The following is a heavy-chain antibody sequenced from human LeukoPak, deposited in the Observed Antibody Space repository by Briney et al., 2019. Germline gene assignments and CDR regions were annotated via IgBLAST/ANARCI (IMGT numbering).Heavy chain of an antibody. CDR2: ISSSSSYI. V-gene: IGHV3-21*01. CDR1: GFTFSSYS. Sequence: PGGSLRLSCAASGFTFSSYSMNWVRQAPGKGLEWVSSISSSSSYIYYADSVKGRFTISRDNAKNSLYLQMNSLRAEDTAVYYCARGEHPHSPAAEYFQHWGHGTLVTVSS. CDR3: ARGEHPHSPAAEYFQH. J-gene: IGHJ1*01. D-gene: IGHD1-26*01.